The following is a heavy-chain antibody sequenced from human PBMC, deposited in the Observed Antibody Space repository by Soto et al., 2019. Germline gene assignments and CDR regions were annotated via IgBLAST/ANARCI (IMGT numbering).Heavy chain of an antibody. CDR2: IYYRGST. V-gene: IGHV4-30-4*01. Sequence: SETLSLTCTVSGASISNGDYYWSWIRQPPGKGLEWIGYIYYRGSTYYNPSLKSRGTISVDTSKDQFSLKLSSVTAADTAVYYCARDHAGDSSAYYYDYWGQGTLVTVSS. D-gene: IGHD3-22*01. CDR1: GASISNGDYY. J-gene: IGHJ4*02. CDR3: ARDHAGDSSAYYYDY.